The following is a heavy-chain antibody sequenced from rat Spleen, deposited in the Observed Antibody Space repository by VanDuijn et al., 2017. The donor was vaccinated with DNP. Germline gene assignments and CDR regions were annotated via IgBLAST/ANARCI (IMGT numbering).Heavy chain of an antibody. D-gene: IGHD5-1*01. V-gene: IGHV5S10*01. J-gene: IGHJ2*01. CDR2: IIYDGSRT. Sequence: EVLLVESDGGLVQPGRSLKLSCAVSGFTFSDYNMAWVRQAPKTGLDWVATIIYDGSRTYYRDSVKGRFTISRDNAKSTLYLQMDSLRSEDTATYYCARIGAVTGTFDYWGQGVMVTVSS. CDR1: GFTFSDYN. CDR3: ARIGAVTGTFDY.